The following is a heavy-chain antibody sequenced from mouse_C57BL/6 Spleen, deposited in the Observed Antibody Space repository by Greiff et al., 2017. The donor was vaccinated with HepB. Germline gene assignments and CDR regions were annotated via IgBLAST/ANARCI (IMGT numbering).Heavy chain of an antibody. CDR3: TRSEEFSFDY. J-gene: IGHJ2*01. CDR2: IDPETGGT. Sequence: VQLQQSGAELVRPGASVTLSCKASGYTFTDYEMHWVKQTPVHGLEWIGAIDPETGGTAYNQKFKGKAILTTDKSSSTAYMELRSLTSEDSAVYYCTRSEEFSFDYWGQGTTLTVSS. CDR1: GYTFTDYE. V-gene: IGHV1-15*01.